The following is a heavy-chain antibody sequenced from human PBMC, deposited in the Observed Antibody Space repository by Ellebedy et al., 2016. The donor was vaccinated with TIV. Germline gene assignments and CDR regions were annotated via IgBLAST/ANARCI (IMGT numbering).Heavy chain of an antibody. CDR2: IKQDGSEK. J-gene: IGHJ4*02. CDR3: ARDEGGGWYEY. CDR1: GFTFSDYA. Sequence: LSLTCAASGFTFSDYAMSWVRQAPGKGLEWVANIKQDGSEKYYVDSVKGRFTISRDNAKNSLYLQMNSLRAEDTAVYYCARDEGGGWYEYWGQGTLVTVSS. V-gene: IGHV3-7*03. D-gene: IGHD6-19*01.